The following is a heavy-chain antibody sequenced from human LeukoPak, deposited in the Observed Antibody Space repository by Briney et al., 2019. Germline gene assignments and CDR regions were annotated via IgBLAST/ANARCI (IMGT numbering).Heavy chain of an antibody. CDR2: IYPGDSDT. V-gene: IGHV5-51*01. CDR1: GYSFSNYR. CDR3: ARRVAGSYHDAFDI. Sequence: GESLKISCKGSGYSFSNYRIGWVRQMPGKGLEWMGIIYPGDSDTRYRPSFQGQVTISADKSISTAYLQWSSLRASDTAMYYCARRVAGSYHDAFDIWGQGTMVTVSS. D-gene: IGHD1-26*01. J-gene: IGHJ3*02.